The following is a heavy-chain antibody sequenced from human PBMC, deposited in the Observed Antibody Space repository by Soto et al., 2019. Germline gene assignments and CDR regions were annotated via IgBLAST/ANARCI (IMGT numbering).Heavy chain of an antibody. Sequence: PSETLSLTCTVSGGSISSGGYYWSWIRQHPGKGLEWIGYIYYSGSTYYNPSLKSRVTISVDTSKNQFSLKLSSVTAADTAVYYCAGQYGSGSYSRYYYYYGMDVWGQGTTVTV. CDR1: GGSISSGGYY. J-gene: IGHJ6*02. V-gene: IGHV4-31*03. CDR3: AGQYGSGSYSRYYYYYGMDV. CDR2: IYYSGST. D-gene: IGHD3-10*01.